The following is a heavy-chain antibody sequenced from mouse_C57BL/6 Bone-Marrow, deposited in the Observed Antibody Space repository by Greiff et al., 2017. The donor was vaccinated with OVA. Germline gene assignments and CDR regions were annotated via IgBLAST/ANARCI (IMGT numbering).Heavy chain of an antibody. D-gene: IGHD1-1*01. CDR2: INYDGSST. CDR1: GFPFSDYY. J-gene: IGHJ4*01. V-gene: IGHV5-16*01. Sequence: DVKLVESEGGLVQPGSSMKLSCTASGFPFSDYYMAWVRQVPEKGLEWVANINYDGSSTYYLESLKSRFIISRDNDKNILYLQMSILKSEDTAAYYCAREGDSSPMDYWGQGTSVTVSS. CDR3: AREGDSSPMDY.